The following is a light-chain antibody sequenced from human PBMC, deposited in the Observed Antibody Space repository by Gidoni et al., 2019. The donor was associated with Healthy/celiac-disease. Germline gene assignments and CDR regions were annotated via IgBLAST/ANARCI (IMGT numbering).Light chain of an antibody. J-gene: IGKJ4*01. CDR2: GAS. Sequence: ELVLPQSPATLSVSPGDRATLSCRASQRVSSNLAWYQQRPGQAPRLRIYGASTRATGIPARFSGRGSGTEFTLTISSLQSEEFAVYYCQQYKNWPSLTFGGGTKVEIK. CDR3: QQYKNWPSLT. V-gene: IGKV3-15*01. CDR1: QRVSSN.